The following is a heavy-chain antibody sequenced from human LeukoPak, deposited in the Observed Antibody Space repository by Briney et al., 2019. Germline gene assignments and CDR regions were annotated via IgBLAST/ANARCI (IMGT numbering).Heavy chain of an antibody. CDR2: ISPYDGNT. CDR1: GYTFTTYG. J-gene: IGHJ3*02. D-gene: IGHD3-9*01. CDR3: ARVQARTLRYFEYRRHAFEI. Sequence: ASVKVSCTASGYTFTTYGISWVRQAPGQGLEWLGWISPYDGNTSYAQRLQGRVAMTTDRSSRTVYMELRSLRSDDTAVYYCARVQARTLRYFEYRRHAFEIWGQGTMVTVSS. V-gene: IGHV1-18*01.